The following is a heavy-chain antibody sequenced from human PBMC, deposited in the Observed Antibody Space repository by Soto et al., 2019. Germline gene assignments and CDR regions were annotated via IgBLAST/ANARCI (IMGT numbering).Heavy chain of an antibody. CDR3: PSSPAATPGGY. Sequence: QVQLQQWGAGLLKPSETLSLTCAVYGGSFSGYYWSWIRQPPGKGLEWIGEINHSGSTNYNPSLKRRVTISVDTSRNQFSLKLSSVTAADTAVYYCPSSPAATPGGYWGQGTLVTVSS. J-gene: IGHJ4*02. V-gene: IGHV4-34*01. CDR2: INHSGST. CDR1: GGSFSGYY. D-gene: IGHD2-2*01.